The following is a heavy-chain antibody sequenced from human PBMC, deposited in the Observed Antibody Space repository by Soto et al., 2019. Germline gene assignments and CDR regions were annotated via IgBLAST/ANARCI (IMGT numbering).Heavy chain of an antibody. D-gene: IGHD3-22*01. CDR3: AGGWYYYDSSGCPWSDY. V-gene: IGHV1-69*13. J-gene: IGHJ4*02. CDR1: GGAISGYA. Sequence: GAPLKVYCKASGGAISGYAISWVRQAPGQGLEWMGGIIPIFGTANYAQKFQGRVTITADESTSTAYMELSSLRSEDTAVYYCAGGWYYYDSSGCPWSDYLGQGTLVTVTS. CDR2: IIPIFGTA.